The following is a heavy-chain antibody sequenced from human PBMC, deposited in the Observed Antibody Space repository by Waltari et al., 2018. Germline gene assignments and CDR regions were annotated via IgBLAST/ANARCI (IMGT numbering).Heavy chain of an antibody. CDR1: GFTFSSYG. CDR2: ISYDGSNK. D-gene: IGHD3-3*02. V-gene: IGHV3-30*18. Sequence: QVQLVESGGGVVQPGRSLRLSCAASGFTFSSYGMHWVRQAPGKGLEWVAVISYDGSNKYYADSLKGRFTISRDNSKNTLYLQMNSLRAEDTAVYYCAKDLPYSDCWRGGYYYYYGMDVWGQGTTVTVSS. J-gene: IGHJ6*02. CDR3: AKDLPYSDCWRGGYYYYYGMDV.